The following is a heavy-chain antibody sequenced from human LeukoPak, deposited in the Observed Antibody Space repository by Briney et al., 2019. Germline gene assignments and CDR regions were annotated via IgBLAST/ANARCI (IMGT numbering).Heavy chain of an antibody. D-gene: IGHD2-2*01. CDR3: ARAHESCSSTSCYFSRYYYYYYMDV. Sequence: GGSLRLSCAASGFTFSDYSMNWVRQAPGKGLEWVASISSSSPYIYYTDSVKGRFTISRDNSKNTLYLQMNSLRAEDTAVYYCARAHESCSSTSCYFSRYYYYYYMDVWGKGTTVTVSS. CDR1: GFTFSDYS. J-gene: IGHJ6*03. CDR2: ISSSSPYI. V-gene: IGHV3-21*01.